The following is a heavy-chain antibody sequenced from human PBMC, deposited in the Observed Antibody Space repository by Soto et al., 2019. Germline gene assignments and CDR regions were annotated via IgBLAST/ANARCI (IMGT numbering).Heavy chain of an antibody. CDR2: ISSNGGST. J-gene: IGHJ4*02. D-gene: IGHD2-2*01. CDR3: VKGGCSSTSCYSFDY. CDR1: GFTFSSYA. Sequence: PGGSLRLSCSASGFTFSSYAMHWVRQAPGKGLEYVSAISSNGGSTYYADSVKGRFTISRDNSKNTLYLQMSSLRAEDTAVYYFVKGGCSSTSCYSFDYWGQGTLVTVSS. V-gene: IGHV3-64D*06.